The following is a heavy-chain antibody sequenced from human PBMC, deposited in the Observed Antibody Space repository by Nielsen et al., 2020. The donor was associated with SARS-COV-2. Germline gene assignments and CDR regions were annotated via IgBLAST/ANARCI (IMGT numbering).Heavy chain of an antibody. D-gene: IGHD5-12*01. V-gene: IGHV4-59*01. Sequence: SETLSLTCTVSGGSISSYYWSWIRQPPGKGLEWIGYIYYSGSTNYNPSLKSRVTISVDTSKSQFSLKLSSVTAADTAVYYCARLAPYYYMDVWGKGTTVTVSS. CDR3: ARLAPYYYMDV. CDR2: IYYSGST. CDR1: GGSISSYY. J-gene: IGHJ6*03.